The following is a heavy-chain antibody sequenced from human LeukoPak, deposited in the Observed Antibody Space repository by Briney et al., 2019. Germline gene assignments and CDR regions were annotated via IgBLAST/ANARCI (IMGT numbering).Heavy chain of an antibody. CDR2: ISAYNGNT. Sequence: ASVKVSCKASGYTFTNYGITWVRQAPGQGLEWMGWISAYNGNTNYAHNVQDRVTITADESTSTAYMELSSLRSEDTAVYYCARDRGGLQLYYYYYMDVWGKGTTVTVSS. CDR3: ARDRGGLQLYYYYYMDV. CDR1: GYTFTNYG. D-gene: IGHD4-11*01. J-gene: IGHJ6*03. V-gene: IGHV1-18*01.